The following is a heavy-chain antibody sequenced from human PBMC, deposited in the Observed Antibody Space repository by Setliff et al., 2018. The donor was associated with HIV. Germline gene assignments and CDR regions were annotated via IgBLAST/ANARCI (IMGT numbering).Heavy chain of an antibody. CDR1: GVSISSYY. CDR3: AGSMGATKGSWFEP. CDR2: IYPSGTI. V-gene: IGHV4-4*07. Sequence: PSETLSLTCTVSGVSISSYYWSWIRQPAGKGLEWIGRIYPSGTINYNPSLKSRVTMSVDTSKNQFSLRLTSVSAADTALYYCAGSMGATKGSWFEPWGQGTLVTVSS. J-gene: IGHJ5*02. D-gene: IGHD1-26*01.